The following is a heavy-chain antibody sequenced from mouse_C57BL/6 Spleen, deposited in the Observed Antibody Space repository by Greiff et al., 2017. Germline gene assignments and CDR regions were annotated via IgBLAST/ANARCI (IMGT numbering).Heavy chain of an antibody. CDR2: IYPGSGST. J-gene: IGHJ2*01. V-gene: IGHV1-55*01. D-gene: IGHD2-1*01. CDR3: ARGEEYGNYGGFDY. CDR1: GYTFTSYW. Sequence: QVQLQQPGAELVKPGASVKMSCKASGYTFTSYWITWVKQRPGQGLEWIGDIYPGSGSTNYNEKFKGKATLTVDTSSSTAYMQLSSLTSEDSAVYYCARGEEYGNYGGFDYWGQGTTLTVSS.